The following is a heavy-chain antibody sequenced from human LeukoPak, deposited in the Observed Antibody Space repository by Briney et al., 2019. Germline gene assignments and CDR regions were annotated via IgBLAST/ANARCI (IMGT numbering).Heavy chain of an antibody. CDR2: INPNSGGT. D-gene: IGHD2-15*01. CDR1: GYTFTGYY. V-gene: IGHV1-2*02. Sequence: ASVKVSCKASGYTFTGYYMHWVRQAPGQGLEWMGWINPNSGGTNYAQKFQGRVTMTRGTSISTAYMELSSLSAEDTAVYYCAKNGDRGAYCSGGSCYPYYYYYMDVWGKGTTVTISS. CDR3: AKNGDRGAYCSGGSCYPYYYYYMDV. J-gene: IGHJ6*03.